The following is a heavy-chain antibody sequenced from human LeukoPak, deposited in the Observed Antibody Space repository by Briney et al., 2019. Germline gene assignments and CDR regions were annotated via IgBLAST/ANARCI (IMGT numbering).Heavy chain of an antibody. CDR2: ISSSSSYI. J-gene: IGHJ5*02. D-gene: IGHD3-10*01. V-gene: IGHV3-21*01. CDR3: ARDQGGSGSRPFDP. Sequence: GGSLRLSCAASGFTFSSYSMNWVRQAPGKGLEWVSSISSSSSYIYYADSVKGRFTISRDNAKSSLYLQMNSLRAEDTAVYYCARDQGGSGSRPFDPWGQGTLVTVSS. CDR1: GFTFSSYS.